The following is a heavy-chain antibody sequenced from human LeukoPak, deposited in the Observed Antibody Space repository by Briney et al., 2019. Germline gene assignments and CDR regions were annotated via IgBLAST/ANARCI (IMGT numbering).Heavy chain of an antibody. J-gene: IGHJ4*02. D-gene: IGHD3-9*01. Sequence: GGSLRLSCAASGFTFNAFNMNWVRQAPGKGLEWVSSITSGGDYIYYADSVKGRFTTSRDNAKNSLSLQLNSLRVEDTAVYYCARGHYDVLAASYKWTPDYWGQGTLVTVSS. CDR1: GFTFNAFN. CDR3: ARGHYDVLAASYKWTPDY. V-gene: IGHV3-21*01. CDR2: ITSGGDYI.